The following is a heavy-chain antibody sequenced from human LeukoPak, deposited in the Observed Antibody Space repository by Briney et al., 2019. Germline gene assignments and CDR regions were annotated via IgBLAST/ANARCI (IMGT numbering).Heavy chain of an antibody. V-gene: IGHV3-23*01. Sequence: PGGSLRLSCAGSGFTFSSHAMSWVRQAPGKGLEWVSVISGSGGSTYYADSVKGRFTISRDNSKNTLYLQMNSLRGDDTAVYYCAREFFGGWYGYFDYWGQGTLVTVSS. J-gene: IGHJ4*02. CDR1: GFTFSSHA. D-gene: IGHD6-19*01. CDR2: ISGSGGST. CDR3: AREFFGGWYGYFDY.